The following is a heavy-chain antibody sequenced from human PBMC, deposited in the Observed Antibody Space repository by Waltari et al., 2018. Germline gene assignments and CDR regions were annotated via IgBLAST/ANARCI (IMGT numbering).Heavy chain of an antibody. J-gene: IGHJ4*02. CDR3: AVDYGDYDFDY. Sequence: QVQLVQSGAEVKKPGASVKVSCKASGYTFTGYYMHWVRQAPGQGLEWMGRINPNSGNPTYAQGFTRRFVFSLDTSVSTAYLQISSLKAEDTAVYYCAVDYGDYDFDYWGQGTLVIVSS. CDR2: INPNSGNP. CDR1: GYTFTGYY. V-gene: IGHV7-4-1*02. D-gene: IGHD4-17*01.